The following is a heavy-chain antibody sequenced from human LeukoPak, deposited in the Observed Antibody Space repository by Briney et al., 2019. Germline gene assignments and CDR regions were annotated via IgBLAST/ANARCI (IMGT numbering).Heavy chain of an antibody. Sequence: GGSLRLSCAASGFTVSTNYMSWVRQAPGKGLEWVSYISSSGSTIYYADSVKGRFTISRDNAKNSLYLKMNSLRAEDTAVYYCARGPSYSSSIDYWGQGTLVTVSS. D-gene: IGHD6-6*01. CDR2: ISSSGSTI. CDR1: GFTVSTNY. J-gene: IGHJ4*02. V-gene: IGHV3-11*01. CDR3: ARGPSYSSSIDY.